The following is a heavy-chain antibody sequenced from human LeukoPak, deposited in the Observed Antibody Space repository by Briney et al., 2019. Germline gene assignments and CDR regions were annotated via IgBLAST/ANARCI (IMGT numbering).Heavy chain of an antibody. CDR2: ISYDGSNK. CDR3: AKDRNVWFGELSG. CDR1: GFTFSSYG. J-gene: IGHJ4*02. D-gene: IGHD3-10*01. Sequence: PGGSLRLSCAASGFTFSSYGMHWVRQAPGKGLEWVAVISYDGSNKYYADSVKGRFTISRDNSKNTLYLQMNSLRAEDTAVHYCAKDRNVWFGELSGWGQGTLVTVSS. V-gene: IGHV3-30*18.